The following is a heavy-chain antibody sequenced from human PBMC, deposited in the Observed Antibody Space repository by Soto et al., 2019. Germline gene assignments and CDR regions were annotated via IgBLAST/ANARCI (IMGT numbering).Heavy chain of an antibody. D-gene: IGHD5-18*01. CDR1: GFTFSSYG. Sequence: PGGSLRLSCAASGFTFSSYGMHWVRQAPGKGLEWVAVIWYDGSNKYYADSVKGRFTISRDNSKNTLYLQMNSLRAEDTAVYYCARPRASGYSYGYGGGAFDIRGQGTMVTVSS. J-gene: IGHJ3*02. CDR2: IWYDGSNK. CDR3: ARPRASGYSYGYGGGAFDI. V-gene: IGHV3-33*01.